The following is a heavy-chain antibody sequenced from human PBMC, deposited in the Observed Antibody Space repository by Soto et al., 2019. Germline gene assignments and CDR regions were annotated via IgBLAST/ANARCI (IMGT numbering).Heavy chain of an antibody. CDR2: IYYSGST. J-gene: IGHJ4*02. CDR1: GGSISSYY. CDR3: ARDTAMKIDY. D-gene: IGHD5-18*01. V-gene: IGHV4-59*01. Sequence: LSLTCTVSGGSISSYYWSWIRQPPGKGLEWIGYIYYSGSTNYNPSLKSRVTISVDTSKNQFSLKLSSVTAADTAVYYCARDTAMKIDYWGQGTLVTVSS.